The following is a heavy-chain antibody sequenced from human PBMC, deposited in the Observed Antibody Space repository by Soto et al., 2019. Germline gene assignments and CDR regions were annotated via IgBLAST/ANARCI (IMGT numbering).Heavy chain of an antibody. J-gene: IGHJ5*02. CDR3: ASSTVTTYNWFDP. Sequence: SETLSLTCTVSGGSISSGDYYWSWIRQPPGKGLEWIGYIYYSGSTYYNPSLKSRVTISVDTSENQFSLKLSSVTAADTAVYYCASSTVTTYNWFDPWGQGTLVTVSS. CDR1: GGSISSGDYY. V-gene: IGHV4-30-4*01. CDR2: IYYSGST. D-gene: IGHD4-17*01.